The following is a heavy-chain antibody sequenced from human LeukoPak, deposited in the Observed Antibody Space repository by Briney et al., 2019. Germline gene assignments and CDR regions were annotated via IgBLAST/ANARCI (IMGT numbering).Heavy chain of an antibody. Sequence: GGSLRLSCSASGFTFSSCVMHWVRQAPGKGLEWVALISYDGNDKYYADSVKGRFTISRDNGKNSLYLQMNSLRDEDTAVYYCARDRAVAGHTYWYFDLWGRGTLVTVSS. V-gene: IGHV3-30*03. J-gene: IGHJ2*01. CDR3: ARDRAVAGHTYWYFDL. D-gene: IGHD6-19*01. CDR2: ISYDGNDK. CDR1: GFTFSSCV.